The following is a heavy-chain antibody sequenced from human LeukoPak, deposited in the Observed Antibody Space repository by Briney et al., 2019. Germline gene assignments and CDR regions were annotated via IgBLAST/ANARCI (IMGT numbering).Heavy chain of an antibody. V-gene: IGHV4-34*01. CDR3: ARGGVMVAGTPYYYYGMDV. J-gene: IGHJ6*02. D-gene: IGHD2-8*01. Sequence: PSETLSLTCAVYGGSFSGYYWSWIRQPPGKGLKWIGEINHSGSTNYNPSLKSRVTISVDTSKNQFSLKLSSVTAADTAVYYCARGGVMVAGTPYYYYGMDVWGQGTTVTVSS. CDR2: INHSGST. CDR1: GGSFSGYY.